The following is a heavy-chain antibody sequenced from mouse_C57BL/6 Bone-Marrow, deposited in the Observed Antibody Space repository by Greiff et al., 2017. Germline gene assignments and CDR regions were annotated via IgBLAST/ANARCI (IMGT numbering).Heavy chain of an antibody. CDR1: GFNIKDYY. CDR2: IDPYNGDT. Sequence: EVQLQQSGAELVRPGASVKLSCTASGFNIKDYYMHWVKQRHEQGLEWIGWIDPYNGDTEYASKFQGKATMTAYTSSNTAYMQLSSLTSEDTAVFYCTTGAMDYWGQGTSVTVSS. J-gene: IGHJ4*01. CDR3: TTGAMDY. V-gene: IGHV14-4*01.